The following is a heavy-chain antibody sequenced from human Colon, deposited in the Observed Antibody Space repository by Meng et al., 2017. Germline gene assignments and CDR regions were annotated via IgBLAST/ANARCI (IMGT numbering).Heavy chain of an antibody. Sequence: ASVKVSCKASDYTFTSYSITWVRQTPGQGLEWMGWISPYTGETHYAQKFQGRVTMTTDTSTSTAYMELRSLRSDDTAVYFCARDRNNGRTSLDYWGQGTLVTVSS. D-gene: IGHD1-26*01. CDR1: DYTFTSYS. V-gene: IGHV1-18*01. J-gene: IGHJ4*02. CDR2: ISPYTGET. CDR3: ARDRNNGRTSLDY.